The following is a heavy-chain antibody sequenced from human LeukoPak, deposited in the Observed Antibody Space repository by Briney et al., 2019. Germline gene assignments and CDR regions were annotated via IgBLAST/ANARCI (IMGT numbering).Heavy chain of an antibody. J-gene: IGHJ4*02. CDR3: ASITKWGQTVPFDY. V-gene: IGHV4-39*01. CDR2: IYYST. CDR1: GGSISSSTYY. Sequence: SETLSLTCTVSGGSISSSTYYWGWIRQPPGKGLEWIGHIYYSTYYNPSLKSRVTISVHTSKNQFSLRLSSVTAADTAVYSCASITKWGQTVPFDYWGQGTLVTVSS. D-gene: IGHD1-26*01.